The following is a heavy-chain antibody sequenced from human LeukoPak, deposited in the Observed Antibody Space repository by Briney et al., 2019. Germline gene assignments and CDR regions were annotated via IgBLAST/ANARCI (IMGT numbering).Heavy chain of an antibody. Sequence: GGSLRLSCAASGFTFSSYGMHWVRQAPGKGLEWVAFIRYDGSKKYYADSVKGRFTISRDNSKNTLYLQMNSLRAEDTAMYYCAKVSLNMVNDAFDIWGQGTMVSVSS. D-gene: IGHD4/OR15-4a*01. J-gene: IGHJ3*02. CDR1: GFTFSSYG. V-gene: IGHV3-30*02. CDR3: AKVSLNMVNDAFDI. CDR2: IRYDGSKK.